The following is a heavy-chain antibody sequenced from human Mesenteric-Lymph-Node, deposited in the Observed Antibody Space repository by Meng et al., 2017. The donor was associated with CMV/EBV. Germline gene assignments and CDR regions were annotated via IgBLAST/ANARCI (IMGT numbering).Heavy chain of an antibody. CDR3: AREKSGYSLDDAFDI. J-gene: IGHJ3*02. D-gene: IGHD3-3*01. CDR2: IYHSGST. Sequence: ESLKISCTVSGYSISSGYYWGWIRQPPGKRLEWIGSIYHSGSTYYNPSLKSRVTISVDTSKNQFSLKLSSVTAADTAVYYCAREKSGYSLDDAFDIWGPGTMVTVSS. CDR1: GYSISSGYY. V-gene: IGHV4-38-2*02.